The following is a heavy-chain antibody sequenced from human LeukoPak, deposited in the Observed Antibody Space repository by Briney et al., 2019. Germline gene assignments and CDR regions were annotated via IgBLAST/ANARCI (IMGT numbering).Heavy chain of an antibody. D-gene: IGHD2-2*01. CDR3: ARRDVVVPAATVTFDP. CDR1: GYTFTSYD. J-gene: IGHJ5*02. Sequence: GASVKVSCKASGYTFTSYDINWVRQATGQGLEWMGWMNPNSGNTGYAQKFQGRVTMTRNTSISTAYMELSSLRSEDTAVYYCARRDVVVPAATVTFDPWGQGTLVTVSS. CDR2: MNPNSGNT. V-gene: IGHV1-8*01.